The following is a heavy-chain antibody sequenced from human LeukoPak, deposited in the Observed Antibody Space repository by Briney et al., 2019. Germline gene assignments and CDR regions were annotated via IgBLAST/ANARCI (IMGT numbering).Heavy chain of an antibody. Sequence: GGSLRLSCAASGFTFSNYWMHWVRQAPGKGLVWVSRVNSDGSGTTYADSVKGRFTISRDNAKNTLYLQMNSLRAEDTAVYYCARESKYSGYPFDYGGQGTLVTVSS. J-gene: IGHJ4*02. CDR3: ARESKYSGYPFDY. CDR1: GFTFSNYW. D-gene: IGHD5-12*01. CDR2: VNSDGSGT. V-gene: IGHV3-74*01.